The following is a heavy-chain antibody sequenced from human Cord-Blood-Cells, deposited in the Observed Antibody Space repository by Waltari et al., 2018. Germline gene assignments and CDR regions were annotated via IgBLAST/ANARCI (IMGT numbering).Heavy chain of an antibody. CDR3: ASRYGSGSYYKFDY. D-gene: IGHD3-10*01. Sequence: QVQLQQWGAGLLKPSETLSLTCAVYGGSFSGYYWSWIRQPPGKGLEWIGEINHSGSTNYNPSLKSRVTISVDTYKNQFSLKLSSVTAADTAVYYCASRYGSGSYYKFDYWGQGTLVTVSS. CDR2: INHSGST. V-gene: IGHV4-34*01. J-gene: IGHJ4*02. CDR1: GGSFSGYY.